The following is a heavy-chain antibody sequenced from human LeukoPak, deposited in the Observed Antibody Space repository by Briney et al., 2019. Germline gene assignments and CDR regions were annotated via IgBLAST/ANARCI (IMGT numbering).Heavy chain of an antibody. CDR2: IYYTGST. CDR3: ARVGLAAGPNYYGMDV. Sequence: SETLSLTCSVSGGSISTYYWTWIRQPPGKGLEWIGYIYYTGSTIYHPSLKSRATISVDMSKNQFSLKLSSVTAADTAVYYCARVGLAAGPNYYGMDVWGKATTVTVSS. J-gene: IGHJ6*04. D-gene: IGHD6-13*01. CDR1: GGSISTYY. V-gene: IGHV4-59*01.